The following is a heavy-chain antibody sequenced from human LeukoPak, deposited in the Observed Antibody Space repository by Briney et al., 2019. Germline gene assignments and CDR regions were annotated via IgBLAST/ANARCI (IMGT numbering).Heavy chain of an antibody. CDR2: IDPTDSYT. Sequence: RGESLKISCKGSGYSFTSYWISWVRQMPGKGLEWMGRIDPTDSYTNYRPSFQGHVTISADKSISTVYLHWSSLKASDTAVYYCARQLRVGTVQGFDPWGQGTLVTVSS. CDR3: ARQLRVGTVQGFDP. V-gene: IGHV5-10-1*01. D-gene: IGHD4-17*01. J-gene: IGHJ5*02. CDR1: GYSFTSYW.